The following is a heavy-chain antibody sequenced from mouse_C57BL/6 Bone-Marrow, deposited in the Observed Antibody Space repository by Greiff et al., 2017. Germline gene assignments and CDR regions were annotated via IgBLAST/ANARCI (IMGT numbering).Heavy chain of an antibody. J-gene: IGHJ2*01. CDR1: GYTFTSYG. D-gene: IGHD2-4*01. V-gene: IGHV1-81*01. CDR2: IYPRSGNT. Sequence: QVQLQQSGAELARPGASVKLSCKASGYTFTSYGISWVKQRTGQGLEWIGEIYPRSGNTSYNEKYKGKATLTVDKSSSTAYMELRSLTSADSAVYFCARGYYDYGGYCFDYWGQGTTLTVSS. CDR3: ARGYYDYGGYCFDY.